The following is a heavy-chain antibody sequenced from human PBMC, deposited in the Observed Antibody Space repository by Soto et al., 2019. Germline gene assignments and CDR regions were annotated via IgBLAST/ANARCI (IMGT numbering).Heavy chain of an antibody. CDR2: IYYSGST. D-gene: IGHD6-13*01. V-gene: IGHV4-59*01. Sequence: ASETMSLTCTVSGGSISSYYWSWIRQPPGKGLEWIGYIYYSGSTNYNPSLKSRVTISVDTSKNQFSLKLSSVTAADTAVYYCASTAAPNWFDPWGQGTLVTVSS. CDR3: ASTAAPNWFDP. CDR1: GGSISSYY. J-gene: IGHJ5*02.